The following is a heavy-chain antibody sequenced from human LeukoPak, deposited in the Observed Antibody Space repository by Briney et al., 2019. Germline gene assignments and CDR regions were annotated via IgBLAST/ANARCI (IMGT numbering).Heavy chain of an antibody. J-gene: IGHJ4*02. CDR1: GYTFTGHY. CDR2: INPNSGGT. D-gene: IGHD6-19*01. CDR3: ARIPGYSSGWYFDY. Sequence: GASVKVSCQASGYTFTGHYIHWVRQAPGQGLEWMGWINPNSGGTSYAQQFQGRVTMTSDTSISTVYIELTRLTSDDTAVYYCARIPGYSSGWYFDYWGQGTLFTVSS. V-gene: IGHV1-2*02.